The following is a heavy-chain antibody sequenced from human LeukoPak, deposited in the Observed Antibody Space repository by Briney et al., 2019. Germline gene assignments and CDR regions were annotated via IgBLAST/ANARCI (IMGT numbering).Heavy chain of an antibody. D-gene: IGHD3-10*01. CDR3: ARDPPIGGADVFDI. J-gene: IGHJ3*02. V-gene: IGHV1-2*02. CDR2: INPNNGGT. Sequence: ASVKVSCKAAGYTFTGYYMHWVRHAPGQGLEWMGWINPNNGGTNYAQKFQGRVTMTRDTSISTAYMELSRLTSDDTAVYYCARDPPIGGADVFDIWGQGTMVTVSS. CDR1: GYTFTGYY.